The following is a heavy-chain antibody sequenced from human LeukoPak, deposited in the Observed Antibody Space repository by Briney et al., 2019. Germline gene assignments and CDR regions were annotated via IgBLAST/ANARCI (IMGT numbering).Heavy chain of an antibody. Sequence: SQTLSLTCAISGDSVSSNSAAWNWIRQSPSRGLEWLGRTYYRSNWYNVYGVSVKSRITINPDTSKHQCSLQLNSVTPEDTAVYYCARDAWIQTNFDYWGQGTLVTVSS. CDR2: TYYRSNWYN. D-gene: IGHD5-18*01. CDR1: GDSVSSNSAA. J-gene: IGHJ4*02. CDR3: ARDAWIQTNFDY. V-gene: IGHV6-1*01.